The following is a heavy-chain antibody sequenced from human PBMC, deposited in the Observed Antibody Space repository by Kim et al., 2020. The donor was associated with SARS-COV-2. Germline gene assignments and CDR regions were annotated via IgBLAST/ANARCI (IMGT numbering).Heavy chain of an antibody. CDR3: ARDREDYYDTSGYYLPY. J-gene: IGHJ4*02. Sequence: SETLSLTCAVYGGSFSGYYWSWIRQPPGKGLEWIGEINHSGSTNYNPSLKSRVTISVDTFKNQFSLKLSSVTAADTAVYYCARDREDYYDTSGYYLPYWGQGALVTVSS. CDR2: INHSGST. CDR1: GGSFSGYY. D-gene: IGHD3-22*01. V-gene: IGHV4-34*01.